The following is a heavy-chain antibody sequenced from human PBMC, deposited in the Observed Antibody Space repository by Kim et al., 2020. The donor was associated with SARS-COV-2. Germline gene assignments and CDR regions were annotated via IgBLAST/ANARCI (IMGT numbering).Heavy chain of an antibody. D-gene: IGHD7-27*01. CDR3: AREKLTGLDY. CDR2: IYYSGST. V-gene: IGHV4-39*07. Sequence: SETLSLTYTVSGGSISSSSYYWGWIRQPPGKGLEWIGSIYYSGSTYYNPSLKSRVTISVDTSKNQFSLKLSSVTAADTAVYYCAREKLTGLDYWGQGTLVTVSS. J-gene: IGHJ4*02. CDR1: GGSISSSSYY.